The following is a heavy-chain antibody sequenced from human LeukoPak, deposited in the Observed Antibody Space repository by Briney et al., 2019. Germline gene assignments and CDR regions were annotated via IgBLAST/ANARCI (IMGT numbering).Heavy chain of an antibody. CDR3: ARNGPLGYYYYYMDV. J-gene: IGHJ6*03. CDR1: GFTFSSYW. Sequence: GGSLRLSCAASGFTFSSYWMSWVRQAPGKGLEWVANIKQDGSEKYYVDSVKGRFTISRDNAKNSLYLQMNSLRAEDTAVYYCARNGPLGYYYYYMDVWGKGTTVTISS. V-gene: IGHV3-7*01. CDR2: IKQDGSEK. D-gene: IGHD2-8*01.